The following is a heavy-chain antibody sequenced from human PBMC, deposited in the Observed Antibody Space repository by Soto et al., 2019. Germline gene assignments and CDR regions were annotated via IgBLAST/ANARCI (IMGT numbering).Heavy chain of an antibody. CDR3: AKSLSVGATPPFDY. D-gene: IGHD1-26*01. CDR1: GFTFSSYA. V-gene: IGHV3-23*01. J-gene: IGHJ4*02. CDR2: ISGSGGGT. Sequence: GGSLRLSCGASGFTFSSYAMNWVRQAPGKGLEWVSVISGSGGGTYYADAVKGRFTLSRNNSKNTLYLQMNRLRAEDTAVYYCAKSLSVGATPPFDYWGQGTLVTVSS.